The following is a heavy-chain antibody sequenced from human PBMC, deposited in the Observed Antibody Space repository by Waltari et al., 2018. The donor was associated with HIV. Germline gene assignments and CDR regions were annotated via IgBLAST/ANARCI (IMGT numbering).Heavy chain of an antibody. J-gene: IGHJ4*02. Sequence: EVQLVESGGGLVQPGESLRLSCAASGFPFSMYVMTWVRQAPGKGRQWVAGISGNGGSRYYTDSVNGRFTISRDNSKKTLYLQMDSLRAEDTAVYYCAKVPVLPTGREDYWGQGTLVTVSS. CDR2: ISGNGGSR. CDR3: AKVPVLPTGREDY. CDR1: GFPFSMYV. D-gene: IGHD2-2*01. V-gene: IGHV3-23*04.